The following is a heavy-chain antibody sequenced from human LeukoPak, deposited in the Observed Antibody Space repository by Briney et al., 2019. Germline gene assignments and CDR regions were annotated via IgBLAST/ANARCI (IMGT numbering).Heavy chain of an antibody. CDR1: GGSFSGYY. D-gene: IGHD3-16*02. CDR2: INHSGST. V-gene: IGHV4-34*01. J-gene: IGHJ4*02. CDR3: ARHWTYYDYVWGSYRPYYFDY. Sequence: SETLSLTCAVYGGSFSGYYWSWIRQPPGKGLEWIGEINHSGSTNYNPSLKSRVTISVDTSKNQFSLKLSSVAAADTAVYYCARHWTYYDYVWGSYRPYYFDYWGQGTLVTVSS.